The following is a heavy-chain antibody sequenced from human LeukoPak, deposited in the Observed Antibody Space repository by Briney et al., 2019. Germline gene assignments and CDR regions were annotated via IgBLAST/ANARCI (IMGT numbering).Heavy chain of an antibody. CDR3: AAYGSGSYYDY. CDR2: IYYSGST. J-gene: IGHJ4*02. Sequence: SETLSLTCTVTGGSISSYYWSWIRQPPGKGLEWIGYIYYSGSTNYNPSLKSRVTISVDTSKNQFSLKLSSVTAADTAVYYCAAYGSGSYYDYWGQGTLVTVSS. D-gene: IGHD3-10*01. CDR1: GGSISSYY. V-gene: IGHV4-59*12.